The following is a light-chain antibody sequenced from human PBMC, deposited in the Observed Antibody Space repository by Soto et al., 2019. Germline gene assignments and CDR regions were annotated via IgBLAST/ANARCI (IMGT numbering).Light chain of an antibody. V-gene: IGKV3-20*01. CDR2: GAS. CDR1: QSVSSNY. Sequence: LSQPLCTLSCPPHERATHSFRASQSVSSNYLAWYQQKPGQAPRLLIYGASSRATGIPDRFSGSGSGTDFTLTISSLQSEDFAVYYCQQYNHWRTFGQGSKVEIK. CDR3: QQYNHWRT. J-gene: IGKJ1*01.